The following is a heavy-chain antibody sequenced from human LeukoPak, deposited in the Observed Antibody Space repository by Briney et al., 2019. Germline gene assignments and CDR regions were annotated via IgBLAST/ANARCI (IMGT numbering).Heavy chain of an antibody. CDR2: IYYSGST. Sequence: PSETLSLTCTVSGDSISSYYWSWIRQPPGKGLEWIGYIYYSGSTNYNPSLKSQVTISVDTSKNQFSLNLSSVTAADTAVYYCARVSSSSWYHFDSWGQGTLVTVSS. V-gene: IGHV4-59*01. J-gene: IGHJ4*02. CDR3: ARVSSSSWYHFDS. CDR1: GDSISSYY. D-gene: IGHD6-13*01.